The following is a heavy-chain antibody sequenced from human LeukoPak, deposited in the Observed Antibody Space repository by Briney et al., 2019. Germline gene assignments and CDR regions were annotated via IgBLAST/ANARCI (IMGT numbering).Heavy chain of an antibody. V-gene: IGHV3-20*04. D-gene: IGHD3-16*01. CDR1: GFTFDDYG. Sequence: PGRSLRLSCAASGFTFDDYGMNWVRQVPGKGLEWVSGMNWNGNDIGYADSVKGRLTISRDNAKNFLYLQMNSLRVEDMALYYCATSAYLDHWGQGTLVTVSS. CDR2: MNWNGNDI. CDR3: ATSAYLDH. J-gene: IGHJ4*02.